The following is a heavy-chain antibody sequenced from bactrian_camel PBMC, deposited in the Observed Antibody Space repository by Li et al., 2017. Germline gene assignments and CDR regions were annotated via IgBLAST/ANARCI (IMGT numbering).Heavy chain of an antibody. D-gene: IGHD7*01. V-gene: IGHV3S28*01. Sequence: QLVESGGGSVQAGGSLRLSCATSGYTPGSWYMGWFRQAPGKEREGVAAMAIHRGRSYYADSVKGRFTISRDDAKNTLYLQMNSLKPEDTAMYYCCGNCGLCRDANWPPYWGRGTQVTV. CDR1: GYTPGSWY. CDR2: MAIHRGRS. J-gene: IGHJ4*01. CDR3: CGNCGLCRDANWPPY.